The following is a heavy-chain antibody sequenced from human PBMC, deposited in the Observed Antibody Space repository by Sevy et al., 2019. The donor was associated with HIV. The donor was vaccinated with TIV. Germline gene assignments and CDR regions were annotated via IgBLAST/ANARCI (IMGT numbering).Heavy chain of an antibody. V-gene: IGHV3-49*04. CDR1: GFTFGDYC. D-gene: IGHD1-1*01. CDR3: TRWKASQSIFDY. CDR2: LKSDVYGGTD. Sequence: GGSLRLSCTASGFTFGDYCMSWVRQAPGKGLEWVAFLKSDVYGGTDDRAASVRGRFVISRDDSKAISYLQMNDLKTVDTGVYYCTRWKASQSIFDYWGQGALVTVSS. J-gene: IGHJ4*02.